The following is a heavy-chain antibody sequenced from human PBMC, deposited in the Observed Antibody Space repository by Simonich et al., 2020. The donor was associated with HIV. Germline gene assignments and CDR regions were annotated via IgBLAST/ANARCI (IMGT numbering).Heavy chain of an antibody. D-gene: IGHD3-10*01. CDR2: MSWKRGSI. V-gene: IGHV3-9*01. CDR3: AKDKGAYYGSGSPVY. CDR1: GFTFDDYA. J-gene: IGHJ4*02. Sequence: EVQLVESGGGLVQPGRSLRLSCAASGFTFDDYAMHGVRQAPGDGRVEVSGMSWKRGSIGYADSVKGRFTISRDNAKNSLYLQMNSLRAEDTALYYCAKDKGAYYGSGSPVYWGQGTLVTVSS.